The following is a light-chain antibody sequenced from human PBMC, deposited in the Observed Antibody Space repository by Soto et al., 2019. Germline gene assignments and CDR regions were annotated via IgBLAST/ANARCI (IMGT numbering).Light chain of an antibody. CDR2: DVS. Sequence: QSALTQPASMSGSPGQSITISCTGTSSDIGGYNYVSWYQQHPGKAPKLMIYDVSNWPSGVSNRFSGSKSGNTASLTNSGLQAEDEADYYCSSYTSSSTVVFGGGTKLTVL. CDR1: SSDIGGYNY. J-gene: IGLJ2*01. V-gene: IGLV2-14*03. CDR3: SSYTSSSTVV.